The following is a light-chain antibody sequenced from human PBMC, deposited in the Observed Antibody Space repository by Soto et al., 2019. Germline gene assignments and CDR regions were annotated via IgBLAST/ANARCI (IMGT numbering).Light chain of an antibody. V-gene: IGLV2-14*01. Sequence: QSALTQPASVSGSPGQAITISCTGTSSDVGGYNYVSWYQQHPGKAPKLMIYDVSNRPSGVSNRFSGSTTGNTASLTISGLQAEDAADYYCSSYTSSSDVVFGGGTKLPVL. CDR3: SSYTSSSDVV. CDR1: SSDVGGYNY. J-gene: IGLJ2*01. CDR2: DVS.